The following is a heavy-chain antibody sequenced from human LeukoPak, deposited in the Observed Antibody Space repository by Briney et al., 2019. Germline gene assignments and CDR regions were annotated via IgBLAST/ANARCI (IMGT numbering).Heavy chain of an antibody. Sequence: SVKVSCKAPGGTFSSYAISWVRQAPGQGLEWMGGIIPIFGTANYAQKFQGRVTITADESTSTAYMELSSLRSEDTAVYYCAIPPPAYYDFWSGYMLAFDIWGQGTMVTVSS. V-gene: IGHV1-69*13. CDR3: AIPPPAYYDFWSGYMLAFDI. J-gene: IGHJ3*02. D-gene: IGHD3-3*01. CDR2: IIPIFGTA. CDR1: GGTFSSYA.